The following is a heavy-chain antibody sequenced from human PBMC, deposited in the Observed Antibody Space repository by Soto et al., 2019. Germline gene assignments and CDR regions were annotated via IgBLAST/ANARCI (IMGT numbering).Heavy chain of an antibody. CDR2: ISSASSET. Sequence: GSLRLSCESYVFTFSRVSMNCVRHFPGKGLEWVASISSASSETWYADSVKGRFIISRDNAQNSLFLQMNTLRPEDSAIYYCARVAFWGPGTQVTGSS. V-gene: IGHV3-21*01. CDR3: ARVAF. D-gene: IGHD3-3*02. J-gene: IGHJ4*02. CDR1: VFTFSRVS.